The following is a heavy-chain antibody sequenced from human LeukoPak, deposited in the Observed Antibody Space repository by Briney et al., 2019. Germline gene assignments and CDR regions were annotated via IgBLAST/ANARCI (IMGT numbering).Heavy chain of an antibody. J-gene: IGHJ4*02. CDR2: ITGSGGST. D-gene: IGHD6-13*01. CDR1: GFTFSRDS. Sequence: GSLRLFCGASGFTFSRDSMRWVRQAPAGGVEGVSVITGSGGSTSNADSVKGRFTISRDNSKNTLYLQMNSLRAGDTAVYYCAKSFGYSRSWFDNWGQGTLVTVSS. V-gene: IGHV3-23*01. CDR3: AKSFGYSRSWFDN.